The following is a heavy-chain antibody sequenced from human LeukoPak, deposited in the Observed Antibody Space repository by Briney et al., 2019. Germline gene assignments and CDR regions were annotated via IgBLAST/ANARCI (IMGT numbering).Heavy chain of an antibody. V-gene: IGHV4-30-2*01. D-gene: IGHD2-21*02. CDR3: AREGFKAVTGAFDI. J-gene: IGHJ3*02. CDR1: GGSISSGGYY. CDR2: IYHSGST. Sequence: SETLSLTCTVSGGSISSGGYYWSWIRQPPGKGLEWIGYIYHSGSTYYNPSLKSRVTISVDRSKNQFSLKLSSVTAADTAVYYCAREGFKAVTGAFDIWGQGTMVTVST.